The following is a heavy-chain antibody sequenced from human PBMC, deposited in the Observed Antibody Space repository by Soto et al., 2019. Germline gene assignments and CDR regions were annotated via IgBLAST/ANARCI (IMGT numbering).Heavy chain of an antibody. J-gene: IGHJ4*02. CDR1: GFTFSSYA. V-gene: IGHV3-23*01. Sequence: GGSLRLSCAASGFTFSSYAMSWVRQAPGKGLEWVSAISGSGGSTYYADSVKGRFTISRDNSKNTLYLQMNSLRAEDTAVYYCAKVGLRGDILTGLRGPFGYWGQGTLVTVSS. CDR3: AKVGLRGDILTGLRGPFGY. CDR2: ISGSGGST. D-gene: IGHD3-9*01.